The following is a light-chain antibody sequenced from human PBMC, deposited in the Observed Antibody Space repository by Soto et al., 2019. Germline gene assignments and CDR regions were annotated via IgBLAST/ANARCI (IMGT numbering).Light chain of an antibody. CDR1: QSMSTND. Sequence: EIVLAQSPDTLSLSPGERATLSCRTSQSMSTNDLAWYHQKSGQPPRLLIYGASISATGIPDRFSGSGSGTDFTLTISRLEPEDFSVYYFHQYDSSPLTFGGGAQVESK. V-gene: IGKV3-20*01. J-gene: IGKJ4*01. CDR3: HQYDSSPLT. CDR2: GAS.